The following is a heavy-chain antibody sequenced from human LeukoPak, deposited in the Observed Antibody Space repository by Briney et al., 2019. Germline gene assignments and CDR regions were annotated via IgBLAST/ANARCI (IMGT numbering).Heavy chain of an antibody. CDR3: ARRDFGGKHFDF. CDR1: GYIFSSYW. Sequence: GESLKISCKGSGYIFSSYWTAWVRQMPGKGLEWMGVIYPGDSDTTYSPSFQGQVTFSADKSISTAYLQWSSLKASDTAMYYCARRDFGGKHFDFWGQGTLLTVSS. CDR2: IYPGDSDT. J-gene: IGHJ4*02. V-gene: IGHV5-51*01. D-gene: IGHD4-23*01.